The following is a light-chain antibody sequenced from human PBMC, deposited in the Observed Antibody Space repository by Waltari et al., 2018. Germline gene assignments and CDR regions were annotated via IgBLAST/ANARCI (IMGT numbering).Light chain of an antibody. CDR1: RSVSGDY. Sequence: EVVLTQSPGTLSLSPGERATLSCGASRSVSGDYLAWYPQKPGQAPRLRIHSSSSRATGVPDRFSGSGSGTDFTLTISRLEPEDFAVYYCHQYGNSPFTFGPGTKVDIK. CDR3: HQYGNSPFT. J-gene: IGKJ3*01. CDR2: SSS. V-gene: IGKV3-20*01.